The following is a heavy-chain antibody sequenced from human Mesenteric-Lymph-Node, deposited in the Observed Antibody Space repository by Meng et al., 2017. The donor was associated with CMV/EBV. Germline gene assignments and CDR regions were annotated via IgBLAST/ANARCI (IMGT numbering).Heavy chain of an antibody. CDR2: INPSGGST. Sequence: ASVKVSCKASGYTFTSHYMHWMRQAPGQGLEWMGIINPSGGSTSYAQKFQGRVTMTTDTSTSTAYMELRSLRSDDTAVYYCARDHDYSNPIYYYYGMDVWGQGTTVTVSS. V-gene: IGHV1-46*01. J-gene: IGHJ6*02. CDR1: GYTFTSHY. CDR3: ARDHDYSNPIYYYYGMDV. D-gene: IGHD4-11*01.